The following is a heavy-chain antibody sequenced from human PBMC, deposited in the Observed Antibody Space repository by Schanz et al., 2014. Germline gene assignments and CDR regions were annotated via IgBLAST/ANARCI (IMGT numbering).Heavy chain of an antibody. Sequence: QVQLVQSGAEVKKPGSSMKVSCKASGGTFSSFGINWVRQAPGQGLEWMGRIIPSLGLAKYEQKFQDKVTITADTSTTTAYMELSGLRSEDTAVYYCARAPTAYCSDTSCLGTPFDYWGQGTLVTVSS. D-gene: IGHD2-2*01. CDR2: IIPSLGLA. CDR3: ARAPTAYCSDTSCLGTPFDY. CDR1: GGTFSSFG. V-gene: IGHV1-69*02. J-gene: IGHJ4*02.